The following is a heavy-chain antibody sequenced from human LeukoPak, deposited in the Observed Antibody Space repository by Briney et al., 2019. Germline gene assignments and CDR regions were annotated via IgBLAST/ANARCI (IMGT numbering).Heavy chain of an antibody. D-gene: IGHD3-22*01. Sequence: SGTLSLTCSVSGGSVSSSNWWSWVRRPPGKGLQWIAEIYHSGSTNYSPSLKSRVTISVDKSKNQFSLVLSSVTAADTAVYYCARGQYYYDSSGSRGPIDSWGQGTLVTVSS. J-gene: IGHJ4*02. CDR1: GGSVSSSNW. CDR2: IYHSGST. CDR3: ARGQYYYDSSGSRGPIDS. V-gene: IGHV4-4*02.